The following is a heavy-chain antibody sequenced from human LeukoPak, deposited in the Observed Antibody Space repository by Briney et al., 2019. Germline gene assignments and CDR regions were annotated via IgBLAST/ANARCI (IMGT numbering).Heavy chain of an antibody. D-gene: IGHD3-3*01. J-gene: IGHJ4*02. V-gene: IGHV4-34*01. CDR1: GGSFSGYY. CDR3: ASRGDVLRFLEWSRNFDY. Sequence: PSETLSLTCAVYGGSFSGYYWSWIRQPPGKGLEWIGEINHSGSTNYNPSLKSRVTISVDKSKNQFSLKLSSVTAADTAVYYCASRGDVLRFLEWSRNFDYWGQGTLVTVSS. CDR2: INHSGST.